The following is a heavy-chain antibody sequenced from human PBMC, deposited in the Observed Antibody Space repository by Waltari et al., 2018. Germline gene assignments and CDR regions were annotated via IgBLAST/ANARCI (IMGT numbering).Heavy chain of an antibody. D-gene: IGHD2-2*02. Sequence: QVQLQQWGAGLLKPSETLSLTCAVYGGSFSGYYWSWIRQPPGKGLEWIGEINHRGSTKYNPSLKRRVTISVDTSKNQFSLKLSSVTAADTAVYYCARAPYCSSTSCYKYYYYGMDVWGQGTTVTVSS. CDR3: ARAPYCSSTSCYKYYYYGMDV. CDR1: GGSFSGYY. V-gene: IGHV4-34*01. CDR2: INHRGST. J-gene: IGHJ6*02.